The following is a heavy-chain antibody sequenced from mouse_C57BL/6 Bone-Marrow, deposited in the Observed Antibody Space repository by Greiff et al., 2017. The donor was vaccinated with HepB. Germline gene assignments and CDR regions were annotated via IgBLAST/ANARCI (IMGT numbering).Heavy chain of an antibody. J-gene: IGHJ4*01. V-gene: IGHV1-59*01. CDR2: IDPSDSYT. Sequence: VQLQQPGAELVRPGTSVKLSCKASGYTFTSYWMHWVKQRPGQGLEWIGVIDPSDSYTNYNQKFKGKATLTVDTSSSTAYMQLSSLTSEDSAVYYCARWSTTVVATDYYAMDDWGQGTSVTVSS. D-gene: IGHD1-1*01. CDR3: ARWSTTVVATDYYAMDD. CDR1: GYTFTSYW.